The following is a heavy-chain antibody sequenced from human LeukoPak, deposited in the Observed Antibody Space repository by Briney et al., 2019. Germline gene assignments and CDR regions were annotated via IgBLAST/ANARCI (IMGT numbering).Heavy chain of an antibody. V-gene: IGHV3-33*01. J-gene: IGHJ4*02. CDR1: GFTFSSYG. Sequence: AESLSLSCSASGFTFSSYGMHWVRQAPGKGLEGVAVIWNDGSHQYYADSVKGRFTISRDNSRNTLYLQMNRLGVEDTAVYYCARDATEYGDSHFDWWGQGTLVTVSS. D-gene: IGHD4-17*01. CDR2: IWNDGSHQ. CDR3: ARDATEYGDSHFDW.